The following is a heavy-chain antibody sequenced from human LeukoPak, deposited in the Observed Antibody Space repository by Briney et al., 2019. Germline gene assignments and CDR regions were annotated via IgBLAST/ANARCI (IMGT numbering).Heavy chain of an antibody. J-gene: IGHJ3*02. CDR2: ISWNSGSI. Sequence: GGSPRLSCAASGFTFDDYAMHWVRQAPGKGLEWVSGISWNSGSIDYADSVKGRFTISRDNAKNSLYLQMNSLRAEDMALYYCAKDEFAASDLTGAFDIWGQGTMVTVSS. V-gene: IGHV3-9*03. CDR3: AKDEFAASDLTGAFDI. CDR1: GFTFDDYA. D-gene: IGHD2-8*02.